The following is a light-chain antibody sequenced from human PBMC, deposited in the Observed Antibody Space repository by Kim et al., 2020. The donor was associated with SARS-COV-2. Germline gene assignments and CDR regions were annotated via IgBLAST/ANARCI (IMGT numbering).Light chain of an antibody. CDR3: QQRSNWPFLT. J-gene: IGKJ4*01. Sequence: SPGERSPRSCRASQSVSSYLAWYQQKPGQAPRLLIYDASNRATGIPARFSGSGSGTDFTLTISSLEPEDFAVYYCQQRSNWPFLTFGGGTKVDIK. V-gene: IGKV3-11*01. CDR1: QSVSSY. CDR2: DAS.